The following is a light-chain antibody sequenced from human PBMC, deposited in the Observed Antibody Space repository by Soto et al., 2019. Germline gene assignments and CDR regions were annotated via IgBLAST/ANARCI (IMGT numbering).Light chain of an antibody. CDR3: QQRNNWPPIT. CDR1: QSISSF. CDR2: DAS. J-gene: IGKJ5*01. V-gene: IGKV3-11*01. Sequence: EIVLTQSPATLSLSPGERATLSCRASQSISSFLAWYQQKPGQAPRLLIYDASNRATGIPARFSGSGSGTDFTLSISSLEPEDFAIYYCQQRNNWPPITFGQGTRLEIK.